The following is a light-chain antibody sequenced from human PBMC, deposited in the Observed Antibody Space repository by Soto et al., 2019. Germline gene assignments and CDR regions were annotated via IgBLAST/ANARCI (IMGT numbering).Light chain of an antibody. Sequence: DIQMTQSPSTLSASVGDRVTITCRASQSISSSLAWYQQKPGKAPKLLIYDASSLESGVPSRFSGSGSGTEFTFTISSLQPEDFATYYCQQYYSYSWTFGQGTKVDIK. CDR3: QQYYSYSWT. J-gene: IGKJ1*01. CDR2: DAS. CDR1: QSISSS. V-gene: IGKV1-5*01.